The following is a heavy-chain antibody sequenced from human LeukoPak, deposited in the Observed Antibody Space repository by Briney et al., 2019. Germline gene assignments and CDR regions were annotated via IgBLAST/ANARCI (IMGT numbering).Heavy chain of an antibody. D-gene: IGHD6-19*01. J-gene: IGHJ4*02. CDR3: ARGTAITAGIDF. CDR1: GFAFSTYW. V-gene: IGHV3-74*01. Sequence: GGSLRLSCTASGFAFSTYWMFWVRHAPGKGLVWVSQINPEGASTTYGDPAKGRFTASRDDAKNALHLQMNSLRVDDTAVYYCARGTAITAGIDFWGQGTLVTVSS. CDR2: INPEGAST.